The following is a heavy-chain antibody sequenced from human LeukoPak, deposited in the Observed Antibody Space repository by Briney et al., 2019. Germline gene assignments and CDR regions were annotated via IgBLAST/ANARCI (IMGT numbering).Heavy chain of an antibody. Sequence: ASVKVSCKASGYTFTSYGISWVRQAPGQGLEWMGWISAYNGNTNYAQKFQGRVTMTTDTSTSTAYMELRSLRSDDTAVYYCARDTPWRGYYGSGSYSAIDYWGQGTLVTVSS. V-gene: IGHV1-18*01. CDR3: ARDTPWRGYYGSGSYSAIDY. CDR1: GYTFTSYG. J-gene: IGHJ4*02. D-gene: IGHD3-10*01. CDR2: ISAYNGNT.